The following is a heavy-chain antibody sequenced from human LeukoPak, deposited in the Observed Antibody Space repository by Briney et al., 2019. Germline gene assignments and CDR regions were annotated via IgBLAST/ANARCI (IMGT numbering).Heavy chain of an antibody. Sequence: SVKVSCKASGYTFTSYYMHWVRQAPGQGLEWMGIINPSGGSTSYAQKFQGRVTMTRDTSTSTVYMELSSLRSEDTAVYYCARQEGDTIFGVVTHFDYWGQGTLVTVSS. CDR3: ARQEGDTIFGVVTHFDY. CDR2: INPSGGST. V-gene: IGHV1-46*01. CDR1: GYTFTSYY. J-gene: IGHJ4*02. D-gene: IGHD3-3*01.